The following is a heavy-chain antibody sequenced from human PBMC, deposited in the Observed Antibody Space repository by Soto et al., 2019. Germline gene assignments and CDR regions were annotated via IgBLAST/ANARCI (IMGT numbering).Heavy chain of an antibody. CDR1: GLNFRAAG. J-gene: IGHJ4*02. D-gene: IGHD3-10*01. CDR3: AKDKGVTSLDY. CDR2: ISSDGNNK. V-gene: IGHV3-30*18. Sequence: QVQLVESGGGVVQPGRSLRLSCVASGLNFRAAGMHWVRQTPGKGLEWVAFISSDGNNKYYGDSVKGRFSISRDDSMNSLYLQMNTLRAEDSAVYYCAKDKGVTSLDYWGQGTLVTVSS.